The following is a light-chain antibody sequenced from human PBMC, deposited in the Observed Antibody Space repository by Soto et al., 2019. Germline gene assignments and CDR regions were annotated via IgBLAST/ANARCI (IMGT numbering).Light chain of an antibody. CDR2: DAS. CDR3: QQYNSYSPST. CDR1: QSISSW. Sequence: DIQMAQSPSTLSASVGDRVTITCRASQSISSWLAWYQQKPGKAPKVLIYDASSLESGVPSRFSGSGSGPEFSLTISSLQPDDFATYYCQQYNSYSPSTFGQGTKVDIK. V-gene: IGKV1-5*01. J-gene: IGKJ1*01.